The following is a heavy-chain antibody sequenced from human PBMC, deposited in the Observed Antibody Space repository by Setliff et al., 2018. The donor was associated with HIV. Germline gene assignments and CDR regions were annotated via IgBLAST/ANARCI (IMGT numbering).Heavy chain of an antibody. CDR1: GFTFTFSTYT. V-gene: IGHV3-21*01. CDR2: INGDSTFI. Sequence: GVLRLSCAASGFTFTFSTYTMNWVRQAPGKGLEWVSSINGDSTFIYYADSVKGRFTISRDNAKNSLYLQMNSLRAEDTAVYYCARGVATNLDPWGQGSLVTVSS. J-gene: IGHJ5*02. D-gene: IGHD5-12*01. CDR3: ARGVATNLDP.